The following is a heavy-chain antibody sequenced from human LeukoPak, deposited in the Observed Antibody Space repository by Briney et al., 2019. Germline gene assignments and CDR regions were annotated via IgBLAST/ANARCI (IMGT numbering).Heavy chain of an antibody. D-gene: IGHD4/OR15-4a*01. CDR1: GFTFSSYW. V-gene: IGHV3-74*01. Sequence: PGGSLRLSCAASGFTFSSYWIHWVRQAPGKGLVRVSRIDNDGSDTIYADSVKGRFTISRDNAKNTLYLEMNSLRAEDTAVYFCARGGPNHGFDFWGQGTMVTVSS. CDR3: ARGGPNHGFDF. J-gene: IGHJ3*01. CDR2: IDNDGSDT.